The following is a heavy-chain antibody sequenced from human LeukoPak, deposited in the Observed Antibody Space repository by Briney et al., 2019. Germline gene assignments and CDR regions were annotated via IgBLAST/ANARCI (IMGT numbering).Heavy chain of an antibody. CDR1: GGTFSSYA. J-gene: IGHJ4*02. D-gene: IGHD3-10*01. V-gene: IGHV1-69*13. Sequence: SVKVSCKAPGGTFSSYAISWVRQAPGQGLEWMGGIIPIFGTANYAQKFQGRATITADESTSTAYMELSILRSEDTAVYYCARFYYCSGSYVNDYWGQGTLVTVSS. CDR3: ARFYYCSGSYVNDY. CDR2: IIPIFGTA.